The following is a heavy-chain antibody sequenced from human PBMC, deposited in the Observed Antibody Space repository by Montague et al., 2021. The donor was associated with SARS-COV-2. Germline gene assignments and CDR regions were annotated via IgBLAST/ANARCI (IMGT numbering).Heavy chain of an antibody. J-gene: IGHJ4*02. V-gene: IGHV4-61*02. CDR3: ARDVVTHLGTFDY. Sequence: TLSLTCTVSGGSISSGSYYWSWIRQPAGKGLEWIGRIYTSGSTNYNPSLKSRVTISVDTSKNQFSLKLSSVTAADTAVYYCARDVVTHLGTFDYWGRGTLVTVSS. CDR2: IYTSGST. D-gene: IGHD4-23*01. CDR1: GGSISSGSYY.